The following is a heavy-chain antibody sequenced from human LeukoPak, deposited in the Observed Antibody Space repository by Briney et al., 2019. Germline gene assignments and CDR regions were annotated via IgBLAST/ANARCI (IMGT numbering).Heavy chain of an antibody. CDR1: GYTFTNYY. D-gene: IGHD6-13*01. V-gene: IGHV1-46*01. CDR3: ARAAAAGLDY. CDR2: IDPSAGST. Sequence: ASVKVSCKASGYTFTNYYMHWVRQAPGQGLEWMGVIDPSAGSTTYAQKFQGRVTMTTDTSTSTAYMELRSLRSDDTAVYYCARAAAAGLDYWGQGTLVTVSS. J-gene: IGHJ4*02.